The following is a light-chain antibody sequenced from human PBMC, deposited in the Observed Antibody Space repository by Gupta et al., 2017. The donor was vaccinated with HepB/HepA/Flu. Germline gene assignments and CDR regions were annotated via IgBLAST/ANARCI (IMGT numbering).Light chain of an antibody. CDR1: SGHSSHA. CDR2: LDSDGSH. Sequence: HPVLTQSPSASASLGASAKHTCTLRSGHSSHAIAWHQQQPAKGARFLMSLDSDGSHSKEDELPARFTASSSGAELSLTISSLQAADEAYYYCQTRNTGIRVFGGGTMLTVL. CDR3: QTRNTGIRV. J-gene: IGLJ3*02. V-gene: IGLV4-69*01.